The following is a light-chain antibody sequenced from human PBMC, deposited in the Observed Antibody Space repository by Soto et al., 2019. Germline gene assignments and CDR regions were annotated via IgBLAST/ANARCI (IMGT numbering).Light chain of an antibody. Sequence: DIQMTQSTSTLSASVGDRVTITCRASQSISSWLAWYQQKPGKAPKLLIYKASSLESGVPSRFSGSGSGTGFTLTISSLQPDDFATYYCQQYNNYPWTFGKGPRWKSN. V-gene: IGKV1-5*03. J-gene: IGKJ1*01. CDR1: QSISSW. CDR3: QQYNNYPWT. CDR2: KAS.